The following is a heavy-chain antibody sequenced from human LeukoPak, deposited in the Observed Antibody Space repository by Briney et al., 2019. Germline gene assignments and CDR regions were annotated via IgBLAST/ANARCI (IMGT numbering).Heavy chain of an antibody. Sequence: PSETLSLTCAVSGGSISSGGYSWSWIRQPPGKGLEWVGYIYHSGSTYYNPSLKSRVTISVDRSKNQFSLKLSSVTAADTAVYYCARTDILTYYFDYGGQGTLVTVSS. V-gene: IGHV4-30-2*01. CDR1: GGSISSGGYS. J-gene: IGHJ4*02. D-gene: IGHD3-9*01. CDR2: IYHSGST. CDR3: ARTDILTYYFDY.